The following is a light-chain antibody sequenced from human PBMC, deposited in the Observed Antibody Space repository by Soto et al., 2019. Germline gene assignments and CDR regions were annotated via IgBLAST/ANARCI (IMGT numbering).Light chain of an antibody. Sequence: EPEFKHPLSTVSSSTFVSPTLSFQASQSVHNFLAWYQQKPGQAPRLLIYGASSRATGIPDRFSGSGSGTDFTLTISRLEPEDFAVYCCQQDNKWPERLGQGTKVEIK. CDR2: GAS. CDR1: QSVHNF. V-gene: IGKV3-11*01. CDR3: QQDNKWPER. J-gene: IGKJ1*01.